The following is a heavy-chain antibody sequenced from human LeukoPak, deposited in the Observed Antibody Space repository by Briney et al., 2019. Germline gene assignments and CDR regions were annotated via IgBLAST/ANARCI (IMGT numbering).Heavy chain of an antibody. CDR2: ISGSGGST. D-gene: IGHD1-26*01. V-gene: IGHV3-23*01. CDR1: GFTFSSYA. J-gene: IGHJ4*02. CDR3: AKRCPAVGCPFDY. Sequence: GGSLRLSCAASGFTFSSYAMSWVRQAPWKWLEWVSAISGSGGSTYYADSVKGRFTISRDNSKNTLYLQMNSLRAEDTAVYYCAKRCPAVGCPFDYWGQGTLVTVSS.